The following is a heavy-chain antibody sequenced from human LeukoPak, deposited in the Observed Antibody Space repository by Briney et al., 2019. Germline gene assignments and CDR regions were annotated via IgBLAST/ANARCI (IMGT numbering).Heavy chain of an antibody. Sequence: SETLSLTCTVSGGSISSYYWSWIRQPPGKGLEWIGYVYYRGNTNYNPSLKGRVTISVDTSKNQFSLRLNSVTAADTALYYCARSPIYDSSGCHFDYWGQGTLVTVSS. CDR2: VYYRGNT. CDR1: GGSISSYY. D-gene: IGHD3-22*01. J-gene: IGHJ4*02. CDR3: ARSPIYDSSGCHFDY. V-gene: IGHV4-59*01.